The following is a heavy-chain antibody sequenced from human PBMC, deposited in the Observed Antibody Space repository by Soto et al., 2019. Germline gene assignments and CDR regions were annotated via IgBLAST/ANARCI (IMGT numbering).Heavy chain of an antibody. Sequence: GGSLRLSCAASGFSGFTFENFWLSWVRQAPGKGLEWVANIHQHGTDKYYVDSVKGRFTISRDNAKNSLFLQMNSLRAEDTAVYYCATIIPPSHIPGFDYWGQGTLVTVSS. CDR1: GFSGFTFENFW. CDR2: IHQHGTDK. V-gene: IGHV3-7*01. CDR3: ATIIPPSHIPGFDY. D-gene: IGHD3-3*01. J-gene: IGHJ4*02.